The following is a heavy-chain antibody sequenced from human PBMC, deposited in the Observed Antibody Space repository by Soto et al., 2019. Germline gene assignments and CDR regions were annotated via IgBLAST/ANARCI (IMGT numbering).Heavy chain of an antibody. V-gene: IGHV1-58*01. J-gene: IGHJ6*03. CDR2: IVVGSGNT. D-gene: IGHD1-7*01. CDR3: AANSTPLYYYYYMDV. Sequence: ASVKVSCKASGFTFTSSAVQWVRQARGQRLEWIGWIVVGSGNTNYAQKFQERVTITRDMSTSTAYMELSSLRSEDTAVYYCAANSTPLYYYYYMDVWGKGTTVTVSS. CDR1: GFTFTSSA.